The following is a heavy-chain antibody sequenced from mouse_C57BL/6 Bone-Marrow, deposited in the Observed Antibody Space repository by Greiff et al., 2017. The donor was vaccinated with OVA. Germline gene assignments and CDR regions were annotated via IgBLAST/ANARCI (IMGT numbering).Heavy chain of an antibody. J-gene: IGHJ4*01. D-gene: IGHD4-1*01. V-gene: IGHV1-26*01. CDR3: ARSPLGPYYAMDY. Sequence: VQLQQSGPELVKPGASVKISCKASGYTFTDYYMNWVKQSHGKSLEWIGDINPNNGGTSYNQKFKGKATLTVDKSSSTAYMELRSLTSEDSAVYYCARSPLGPYYAMDYWGQGTSVTVSA. CDR2: INPNNGGT. CDR1: GYTFTDYY.